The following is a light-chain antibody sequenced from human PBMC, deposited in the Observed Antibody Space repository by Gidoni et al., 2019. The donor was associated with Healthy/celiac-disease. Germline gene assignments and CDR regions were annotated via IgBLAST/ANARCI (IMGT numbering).Light chain of an antibody. Sequence: EIVLTQSPGTLSLSPGERATLSSRASQSVSSSYLAWYQQKPGQAPRRLIYGASSRATGIPDRFSGSGSGTDFTLTISRLEPEDFAVYYCQQYGSSPETFGGGTKVEIK. CDR2: GAS. J-gene: IGKJ4*01. CDR3: QQYGSSPET. CDR1: QSVSSSY. V-gene: IGKV3-20*01.